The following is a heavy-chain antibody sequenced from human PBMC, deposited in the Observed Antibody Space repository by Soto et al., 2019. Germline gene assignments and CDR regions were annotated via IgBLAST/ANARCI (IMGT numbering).Heavy chain of an antibody. CDR3: ARVGGTTVTISWYFDL. J-gene: IGHJ2*01. CDR1: GFTFSSYW. CDR2: IKQDGSEK. V-gene: IGHV3-7*01. Sequence: GGSLRLSCAASGFTFSSYWMSWVRQAPGKGLEWVANIKQDGSEKYYVDSVKGRFTISRDNAKNSLYLQMNSLRAEDTAVYYCARVGGTTVTISWYFDLWGRGTLVTVSS. D-gene: IGHD4-17*01.